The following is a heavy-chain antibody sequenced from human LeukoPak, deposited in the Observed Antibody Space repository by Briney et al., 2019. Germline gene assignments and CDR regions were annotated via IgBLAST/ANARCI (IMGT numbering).Heavy chain of an antibody. CDR2: IKQDGSEK. D-gene: IGHD3-3*01. CDR1: GFTFSSYW. CDR3: ARDRRWTYYDSTSDYYYMDV. J-gene: IGHJ6*03. Sequence: PGGSLRLSCAASGFTFSSYWMSWVRQAPGKGLEWVANIKQDGSEKYYVDSVKGRFTISRDNAKNSLYLQMNSLRAEDTAVYYCARDRRWTYYDSTSDYYYMDVWGKGTTVTVSS. V-gene: IGHV3-7*01.